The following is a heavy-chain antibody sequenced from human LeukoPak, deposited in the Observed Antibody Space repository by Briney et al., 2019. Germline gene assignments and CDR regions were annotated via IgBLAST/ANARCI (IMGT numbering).Heavy chain of an antibody. D-gene: IGHD2-8*01. Sequence: PSETLSLTCAVYGGSFSGYSWSWIRQPPGKGLEWIGEINHSGSTNYNPSLKSRVTISVDTSKNQCSLKLSSVTAADTAVYYCARGMVACTNGVCYTRDAFDIWGQGTMVTVSS. CDR1: GGSFSGYS. V-gene: IGHV4-34*01. J-gene: IGHJ3*02. CDR2: INHSGST. CDR3: ARGMVACTNGVCYTRDAFDI.